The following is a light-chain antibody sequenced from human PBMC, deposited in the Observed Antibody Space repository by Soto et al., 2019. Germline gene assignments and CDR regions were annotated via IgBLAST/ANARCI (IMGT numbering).Light chain of an antibody. CDR1: SSGIGDYGY. J-gene: IGLJ2*01. V-gene: IGLV2-14*01. CDR3: NSYTNRNSVI. Sequence: QSALTQPASVSGSPGQSITISCTGTSSGIGDYGYVSWYQQHPGKAPKLIIYEVTNRPSGVSTRFSGSKSGNTASLTISRLQAEDEADYYCNSYTNRNSVIFGGGT. CDR2: EVT.